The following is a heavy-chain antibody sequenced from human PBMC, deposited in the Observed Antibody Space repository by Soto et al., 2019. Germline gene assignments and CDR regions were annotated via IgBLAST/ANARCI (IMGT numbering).Heavy chain of an antibody. D-gene: IGHD2-15*01. J-gene: IGHJ4*02. Sequence: SETLSLTCTVSGAYMRNDYYYWSWVRQNPGKDLEWIGHMHHSGRTHYNPSLKSRVAISVDTSKNQFSLYLNSVTAADTAVYYCARWVEVSLDYFDSRGQRTPVTVSS. V-gene: IGHV4-31*03. CDR3: ARWVEVSLDYFDS. CDR2: MHHSGRT. CDR1: GAYMRNDYYY.